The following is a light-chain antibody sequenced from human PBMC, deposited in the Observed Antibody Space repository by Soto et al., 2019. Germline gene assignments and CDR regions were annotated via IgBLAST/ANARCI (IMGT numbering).Light chain of an antibody. CDR3: QQYNNWPPLT. CDR2: GAS. Sequence: EIVMTQSPATLSVSPGERATLSCRASQIVSSNLAWYQQKPGQAPRLLIYGASTRATGIPARFSGSGSGTGFTLTISSLQSEDFAVYYCQQYNNWPPLTFGQGTRLEIK. V-gene: IGKV3-15*01. CDR1: QIVSSN. J-gene: IGKJ5*01.